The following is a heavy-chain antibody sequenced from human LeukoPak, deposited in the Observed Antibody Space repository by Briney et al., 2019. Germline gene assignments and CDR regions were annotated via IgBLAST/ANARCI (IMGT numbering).Heavy chain of an antibody. CDR1: GGSFSGYY. CDR3: ARPTQVAGTYYFDY. J-gene: IGHJ4*02. V-gene: IGHV4-34*01. Sequence: SETLSLTCAVYGGSFSGYYWSWIRRPPGKGLEWIGEINHSESTNYNPSLKSRVTISVDTSKNQFSLKLSSVTAADTAVYYCARPTQVAGTYYFDYWGQGTLVTVSS. D-gene: IGHD6-19*01. CDR2: INHSEST.